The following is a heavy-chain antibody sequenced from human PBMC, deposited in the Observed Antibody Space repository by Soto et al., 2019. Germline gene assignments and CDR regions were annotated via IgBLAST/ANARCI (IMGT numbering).Heavy chain of an antibody. Sequence: SETLSLTCTVSGGSISSYYWSWIRQPPGKGLEWIGYIYYSGSTNYNPSLKSRVTISVDTSKNQFSLKLSSVTAADAAVYYCARRYGASFDYWGQGTLVTSPQ. D-gene: IGHD4-17*01. CDR1: GGSISSYY. V-gene: IGHV4-59*01. J-gene: IGHJ4*02. CDR2: IYYSGST. CDR3: ARRYGASFDY.